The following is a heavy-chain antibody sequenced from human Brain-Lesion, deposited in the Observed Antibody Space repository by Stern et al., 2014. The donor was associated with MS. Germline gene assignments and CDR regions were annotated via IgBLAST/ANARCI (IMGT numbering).Heavy chain of an antibody. J-gene: IGHJ4*02. V-gene: IGHV2-5*02. Sequence: ESGPTLVNPTQTLTVTCTFSGFSLNTGGVRVGWFRQPPGKALEWRALSYWDDDERYNPSLKSRLTITKDTSKDQVVLTMTSVDPVDTATYYCAHDSGSRVGGALDYWGQGTLVTVSS. CDR3: AHDSGSRVGGALDY. CDR2: SYWDDDE. D-gene: IGHD1-26*01. CDR1: GFSLNTGGVR.